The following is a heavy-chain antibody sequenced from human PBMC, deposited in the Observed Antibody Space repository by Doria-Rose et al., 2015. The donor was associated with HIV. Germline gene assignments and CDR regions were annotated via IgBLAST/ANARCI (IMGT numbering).Heavy chain of an antibody. CDR2: TFSDDER. J-gene: IGHJ4*02. Sequence: ESGPVLVKPTETLTLTCTVSGVSLSSPGMGVSWIRQPPGKAPEWLANTFSDDERSYKTSLKSRLTISRGTSKSQVVLTMTDMDPVDTATYYCARIKSSRWYHKYYFDFWGQGTLVIVSA. D-gene: IGHD6-13*01. CDR1: GVSLSSPGMG. V-gene: IGHV2-26*01. CDR3: ARIKSSRWYHKYYFDF.